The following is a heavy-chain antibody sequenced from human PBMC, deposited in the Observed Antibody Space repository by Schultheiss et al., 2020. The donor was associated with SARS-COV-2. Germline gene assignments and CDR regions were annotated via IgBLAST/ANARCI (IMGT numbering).Heavy chain of an antibody. CDR3: ARAGGGIAALRRADPYYFDY. V-gene: IGHV1-2*06. CDR1: GYIFTGYY. D-gene: IGHD6-13*01. Sequence: ASVKVSCKTSGYIFTGYYIHWVRQAPGQGLEWMGRINPNSGGTNYAQKFQGRVTMTRDTSISTAYMELSRLRSDDTAVYYCARAGGGIAALRRADPYYFDYWGQGTLVTVSS. CDR2: INPNSGGT. J-gene: IGHJ4*02.